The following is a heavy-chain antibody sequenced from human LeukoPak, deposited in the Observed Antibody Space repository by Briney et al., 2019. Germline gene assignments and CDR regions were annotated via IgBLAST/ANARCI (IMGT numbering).Heavy chain of an antibody. CDR3: AKDVTGTGAFDI. CDR2: ISWNSGTI. Sequence: APRLSCSGSGFTLYDYALHRGRPSPGEGLDRGSGISWNSGTIGYADSVKGRFTISRDNAKNSLYLQMHSLRAEDTAFYFCAKDVTGTGAFDIWGQGTMVTVSS. V-gene: IGHV3-9*01. D-gene: IGHD1-7*01. J-gene: IGHJ3*02. CDR1: GFTLYDYA.